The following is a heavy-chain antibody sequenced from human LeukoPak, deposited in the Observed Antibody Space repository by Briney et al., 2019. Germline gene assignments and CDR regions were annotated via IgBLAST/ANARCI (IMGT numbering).Heavy chain of an antibody. J-gene: IGHJ6*03. V-gene: IGHV1-2*02. CDR1: GYTFTGYY. Sequence: ASVKVSCTASGYTFTGYYMHWARQAPGQGLEWMGWINPNSGGTNYAQKFQGRVTMTRDTSISTAYMELSRLRSDDTAVYYCARGVAATRSSFYYYYMDVWGKGTTVTVSS. CDR3: ARGVAATRSSFYYYYMDV. D-gene: IGHD2-15*01. CDR2: INPNSGGT.